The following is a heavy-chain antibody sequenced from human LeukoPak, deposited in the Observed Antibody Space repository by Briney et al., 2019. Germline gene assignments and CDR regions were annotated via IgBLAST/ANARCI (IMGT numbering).Heavy chain of an antibody. V-gene: IGHV4-4*07. CDR2: IYTSGST. CDR1: GGSISSYY. D-gene: IGHD6-13*01. Sequence: SETLSLTCTVSGGSISSYYWSWIRQPAGKGLEWIGRIYTSGSTNYNPSLKSRVTISVDTSKNQFSLKLSSVTAADTAVYYCARGVPERYSSSWYGFDYWGQGTLVTVSS. J-gene: IGHJ4*02. CDR3: ARGVPERYSSSWYGFDY.